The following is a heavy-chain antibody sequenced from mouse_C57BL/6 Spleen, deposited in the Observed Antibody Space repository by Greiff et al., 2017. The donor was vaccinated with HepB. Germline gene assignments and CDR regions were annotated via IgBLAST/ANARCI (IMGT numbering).Heavy chain of an antibody. CDR2: IYPGSGNT. CDR3: ARASDYVWFAY. J-gene: IGHJ3*01. CDR1: GYTFTDYY. D-gene: IGHD2-4*01. Sequence: VHLVESGAELVRPGASVKLSCKASGYTFTDYYINWVKQRPGQGLEWIARIYPGSGNTYYNEKFKGKATLTAEKSSSTAYMQLSSLTSEDSAVYFCARASDYVWFAYWGQGTLVTVSA. V-gene: IGHV1-76*01.